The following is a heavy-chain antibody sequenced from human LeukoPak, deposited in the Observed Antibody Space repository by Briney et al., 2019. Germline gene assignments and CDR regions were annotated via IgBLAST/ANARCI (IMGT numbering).Heavy chain of an antibody. D-gene: IGHD4-17*01. CDR2: IYNGGST. CDR3: ARDIWRTTVTTFSRYYCYGMDV. V-gene: IGHV3-66*01. J-gene: IGHJ6*02. CDR1: GFTVSSNY. Sequence: GGSLTLSCAASGFTVSSNYMSWVRQAPGKGLEWVSVIYNGGSTYYADSVKGRFTISRDNSKNKLSLQMNSLRAEDTAVYYCARDIWRTTVTTFSRYYCYGMDVWGQGTTVTVSS.